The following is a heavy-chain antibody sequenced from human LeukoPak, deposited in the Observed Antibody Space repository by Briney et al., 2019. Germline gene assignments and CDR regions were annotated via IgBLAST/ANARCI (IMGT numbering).Heavy chain of an antibody. CDR2: IYHSGST. J-gene: IGHJ4*01. D-gene: IGHD3-3*01. CDR1: GGSISSYY. V-gene: IGHV4-59*12. CDR3: ARGTYYDFWSGYQDY. Sequence: SETLSLTCTVSGGSISSYYWSWIRQPPGKGLEWIGYIYHSGSTYYNPSLKSRVTISVDRSKNQFSLKLSSVTAADTAVYYCARGTYYDFWSGYQDYWGQEPWSPSPQ.